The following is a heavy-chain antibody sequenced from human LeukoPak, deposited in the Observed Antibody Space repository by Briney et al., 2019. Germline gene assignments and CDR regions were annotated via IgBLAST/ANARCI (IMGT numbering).Heavy chain of an antibody. CDR3: ARGTRSVVVVPAASLDY. CDR2: MNPNSGNT. Sequence: ASVKVSCKASGYTFTGYDINWVRQATGQGLEWMGWMNPNSGNTGYAQKFQGRVTITRNTSISAAYMELSSLRSEDTAVYYCARGTRSVVVVPAASLDYWGQGTLVTVSS. J-gene: IGHJ4*02. D-gene: IGHD2-2*01. CDR1: GYTFTGYD. V-gene: IGHV1-8*03.